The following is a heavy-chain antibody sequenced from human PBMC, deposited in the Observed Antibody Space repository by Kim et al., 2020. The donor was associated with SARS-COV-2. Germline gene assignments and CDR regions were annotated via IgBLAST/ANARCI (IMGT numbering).Heavy chain of an antibody. Sequence: GGSLRLSCAASGFTFSSYSMNWVRQAPGKGLEWVSSISSSSSYIYYADSVKGRFTISRDNAKNSLYLQMNSLRAEDTAVYYCAQTGVWQQLPRWDYYYYGMDVWGQGTTVTVSS. CDR1: GFTFSSYS. CDR3: AQTGVWQQLPRWDYYYYGMDV. V-gene: IGHV3-21*01. D-gene: IGHD6-13*01. CDR2: ISSSSSYI. J-gene: IGHJ6*02.